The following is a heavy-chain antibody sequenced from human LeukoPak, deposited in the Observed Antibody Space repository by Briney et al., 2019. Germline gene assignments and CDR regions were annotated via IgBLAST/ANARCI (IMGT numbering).Heavy chain of an antibody. J-gene: IGHJ4*02. CDR3: AKEWERTY. CDR2: IRYDGSNK. V-gene: IGHV3-30*02. CDR1: GVTFSSYG. D-gene: IGHD1-26*01. Sequence: GGSLRLSCAPSGVTFSSYGMHWVRQAPGKGLEWVAFIRYDGSNKFYADSVKGRFTISRDNPRNTLYLQMNSLRAEDTALYHCAKEWERTYWGQGTLVTVSS.